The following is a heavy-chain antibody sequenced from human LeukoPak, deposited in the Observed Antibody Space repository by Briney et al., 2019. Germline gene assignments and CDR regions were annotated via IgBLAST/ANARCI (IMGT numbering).Heavy chain of an antibody. CDR3: ARRALIAAAGPPPGNDAFDI. J-gene: IGHJ3*02. D-gene: IGHD6-13*01. CDR1: GFSLSSSGVG. CDR2: IYGNDDQ. Sequence: ESGPTLGKPTQTLTLTCTFSGFSLSSSGVGVGWIRQPPGRALESLALIYGNDDQRYSPSLKSRLTITKDTSKNQVVHTMTNMDPVDTATYYCARRALIAAAGPPPGNDAFDIWGQGTMVTVSS. V-gene: IGHV2-5*01.